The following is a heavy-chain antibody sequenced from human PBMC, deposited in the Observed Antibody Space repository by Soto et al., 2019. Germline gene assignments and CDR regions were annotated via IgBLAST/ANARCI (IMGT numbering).Heavy chain of an antibody. V-gene: IGHV3-9*01. CDR2: ISWNSGSI. J-gene: IGHJ6*02. Sequence: EVQLVESGGGLVQPGRSLRLSCAASGFTFDDYAMHWVRQAPGKGLEWVSGISWNSGSIDYADSVKGRFTISRDNAKNSLYLQMNSLRAEDTALYYCAKDQSYYYYGMDVWGQGTTVTVSS. CDR3: AKDQSYYYYGMDV. CDR1: GFTFDDYA.